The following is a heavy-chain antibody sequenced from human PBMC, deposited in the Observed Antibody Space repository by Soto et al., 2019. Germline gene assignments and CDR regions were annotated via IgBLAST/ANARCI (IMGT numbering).Heavy chain of an antibody. CDR3: AREGVSSSWYNYYGMDV. J-gene: IGHJ6*02. CDR1: GSSISSYY. V-gene: IGHV4-59*01. D-gene: IGHD6-13*01. Sequence: QVQLQESGPGLVKPSETLSLTCTVSGSSISSYYWSWIRQPPGKGLEWIGYIYYSGSTNYNPSLKSRVTISVDTSKNQFSLKLSSVTAADTAVYYCAREGVSSSWYNYYGMDVWGQGTTVTVSS. CDR2: IYYSGST.